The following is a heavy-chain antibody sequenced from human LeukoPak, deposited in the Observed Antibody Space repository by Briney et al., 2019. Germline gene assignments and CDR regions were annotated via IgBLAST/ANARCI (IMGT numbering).Heavy chain of an antibody. CDR2: INAGNGNT. CDR1: GYTFTSYA. Sequence: ASVKVSCKASGYTFTSYAMHWVRQAPGRRLEWMGWINAGNGNTKYSQKFQGRVTITRDTSASTAYMELSSLRSEDTAVYYCARHITMPLWAFDIWGQGTMVTVSS. V-gene: IGHV1-3*01. CDR3: ARHITMPLWAFDI. D-gene: IGHD3-10*01. J-gene: IGHJ3*02.